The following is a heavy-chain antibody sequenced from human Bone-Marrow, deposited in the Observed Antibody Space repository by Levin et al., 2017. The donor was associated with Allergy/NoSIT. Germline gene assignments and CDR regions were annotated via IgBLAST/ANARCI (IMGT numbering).Heavy chain of an antibody. CDR3: AKGWLQSEYFDY. J-gene: IGHJ4*02. CDR2: ISGSGSNT. V-gene: IGHV3-23*01. Sequence: GGSLRLSCAASGFRFSNYGMTWVRQAPGKGLEWVSTISGSGSNTFYADSMRGRFTISKDNSKSLLYLQINSLRVEDTAVYYCAKGWLQSEYFDYWGQGTLVTVSS. D-gene: IGHD5-24*01. CDR1: GFRFSNYG.